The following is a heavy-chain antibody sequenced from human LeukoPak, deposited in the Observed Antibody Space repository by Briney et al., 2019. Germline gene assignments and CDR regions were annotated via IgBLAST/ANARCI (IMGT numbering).Heavy chain of an antibody. D-gene: IGHD3-9*01. CDR2: ISSSSSYI. CDR1: GFTFSSYS. V-gene: IGHV3-21*01. CDR3: AREGITYYDILTGYSSLLY. J-gene: IGHJ4*02. Sequence: GGSLRLSCAASGFTFSSYSMNWVRQAPGKGLEWVSSISSSSSYIYYADSVKGRFTISRDNAKNSRYLQMNSLRAEDTAVYYCAREGITYYDILTGYSSLLYWGQGTLVTVSS.